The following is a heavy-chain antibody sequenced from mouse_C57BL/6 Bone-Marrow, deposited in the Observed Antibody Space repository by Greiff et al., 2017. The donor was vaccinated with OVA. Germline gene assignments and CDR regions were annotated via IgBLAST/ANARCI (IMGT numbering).Heavy chain of an antibody. V-gene: IGHV1-82*01. Sequence: QVQLKQSGPELVKPGASVRISCKASGYAFSSSWMNWVKQRPGKGLEWIGRIYPGDGDTNYNGKFKGKATLTADKSSSTAYMQLSSLTSEDSAVYFCARLDGSSSWFAYWGQGTLVTVSA. CDR1: GYAFSSSW. CDR2: IYPGDGDT. J-gene: IGHJ3*01. CDR3: ARLDGSSSWFAY. D-gene: IGHD1-1*01.